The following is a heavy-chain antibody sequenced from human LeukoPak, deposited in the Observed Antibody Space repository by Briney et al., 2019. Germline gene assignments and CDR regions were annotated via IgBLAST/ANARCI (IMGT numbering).Heavy chain of an antibody. Sequence: PGGSLRLSCAASGFTFSSYWMSWVRQAPGKGLEWVANIKQDGSEKYYVDSVKGRFTISRDNAKNSLYLQMNSLRAEDTAVYYCVRDGSGYDYVGYYYYMDVWGKGTTVTVSS. V-gene: IGHV3-7*01. CDR2: IKQDGSEK. CDR1: GFTFSSYW. D-gene: IGHD5-12*01. CDR3: VRDGSGYDYVGYYYYMDV. J-gene: IGHJ6*03.